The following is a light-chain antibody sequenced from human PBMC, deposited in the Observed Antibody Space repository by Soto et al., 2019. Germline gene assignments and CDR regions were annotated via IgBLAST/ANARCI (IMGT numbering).Light chain of an antibody. V-gene: IGKV1-6*01. CDR2: AAS. CDR3: LLDFSYFWA. J-gene: IGKJ1*01. Sequence: IHLSQPPSSLSASVLDRVTITFLSIQGIRSALCWYQQKPGKVPKLLIYAASTLQSGVPSRFSGSGSGTDFTLTISSLQPEDFATYYCLLDFSYFWAFGQGTKVDIK. CDR1: QGIRSA.